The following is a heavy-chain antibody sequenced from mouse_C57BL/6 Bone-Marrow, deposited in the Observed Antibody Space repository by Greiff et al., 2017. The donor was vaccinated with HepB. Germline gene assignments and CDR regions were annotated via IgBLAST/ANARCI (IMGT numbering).Heavy chain of an antibody. J-gene: IGHJ1*03. D-gene: IGHD1-1*02. V-gene: IGHV3-6*01. CDR3: ARDMGGYYWYFGV. CDR2: ISYDGSN. Sequence: DVKLVESGPGLVKPSQSLSLTCSVPGYSITSGYYWNWIRQFPGNKLEWMGYISYDGSNNYNPSLKNRISITRDTSKNQFFLKLNSVTTEDTATYYCARDMGGYYWYFGVCGTGTTVTVSS. CDR1: GYSITSGYY.